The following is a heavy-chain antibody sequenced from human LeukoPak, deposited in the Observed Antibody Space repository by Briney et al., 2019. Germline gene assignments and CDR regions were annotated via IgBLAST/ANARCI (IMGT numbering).Heavy chain of an antibody. D-gene: IGHD5-24*01. CDR2: IYTSGST. CDR1: GGSISSGSYY. V-gene: IGHV4-61*02. Sequence: SETLSLTCTVSGGSISSGSYYWSWIRQPAGKGLEWIGRIYTSGSTNYNPSLKSRVTISVDTSKNQFSLKLCSVTAADTAVYYCARAVEGYYYYGMDVWGQGTTVTVSS. J-gene: IGHJ6*02. CDR3: ARAVEGYYYYGMDV.